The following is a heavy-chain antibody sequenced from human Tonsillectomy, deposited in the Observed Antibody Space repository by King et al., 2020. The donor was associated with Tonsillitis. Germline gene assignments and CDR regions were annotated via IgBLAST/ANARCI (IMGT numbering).Heavy chain of an antibody. Sequence: GQLVQSGAEVKKPGASVKVSCKASGYTFINYGISWVRQAPGQGLKWMGWISPYNGNTNYAQNRQGRVTMTTDTYTSTAYMELRSLRSDETAVYYCARDAQWLRPGNDAFDIWGQGTMVTVSS. J-gene: IGHJ3*02. V-gene: IGHV1-18*04. CDR1: GYTFINYG. CDR3: ARDAQWLRPGNDAFDI. CDR2: ISPYNGNT. D-gene: IGHD3-22*01.